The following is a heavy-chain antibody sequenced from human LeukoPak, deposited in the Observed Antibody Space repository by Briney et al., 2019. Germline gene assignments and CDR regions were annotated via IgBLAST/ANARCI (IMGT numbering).Heavy chain of an antibody. J-gene: IGHJ4*02. CDR2: INPNSGGT. D-gene: IGHD3-3*01. CDR3: ARSYYDFWSGYKHPIDY. CDR1: GYTFTGYY. Sequence: ASVKVSCKASGYTFTGYYMHWVRQAPGQGLEWMGWINPNSGGTNYAQKFQGRVTMTRDTSISTAYMELSRLRSDDTAVYYCARSYYDFWSGYKHPIDYWGQGTLVTVSS. V-gene: IGHV1-2*02.